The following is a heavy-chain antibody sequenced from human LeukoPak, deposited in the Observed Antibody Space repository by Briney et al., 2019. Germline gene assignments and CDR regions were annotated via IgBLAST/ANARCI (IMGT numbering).Heavy chain of an antibody. CDR3: AREPYGSGFY. Sequence: NPSETLSLTCAVYGGSFSGYYWSWIRQPPGKGLEWIGEINHSGSTNYNPSLKSRVTISVDTSKNQFSLKLSSVTAADTAVYYCAREPYGSGFYWGQGTLVTVSS. CDR1: GGSFSGYY. D-gene: IGHD3-10*01. J-gene: IGHJ4*02. CDR2: INHSGST. V-gene: IGHV4-34*01.